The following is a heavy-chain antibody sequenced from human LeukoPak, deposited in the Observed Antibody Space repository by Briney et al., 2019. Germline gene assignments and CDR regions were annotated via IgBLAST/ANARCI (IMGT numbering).Heavy chain of an antibody. V-gene: IGHV3-7*04. CDR3: ARGXXXXXXXLXXDFXY. D-gene: IGHD3-10*01. CDR2: IKQDGSEE. J-gene: IGHJ4*02. CDR1: GFTFSYYW. Sequence: GGSLRLSCATSGFTFSYYWMSWVRQAPGKGLEWVANIKQDGSEEYYVDSVKGRFTISRDNAKNSLYLQMNRLRDADTAVYYCARGXXXXXXXLXXDFXYWGQGTLVXXXX.